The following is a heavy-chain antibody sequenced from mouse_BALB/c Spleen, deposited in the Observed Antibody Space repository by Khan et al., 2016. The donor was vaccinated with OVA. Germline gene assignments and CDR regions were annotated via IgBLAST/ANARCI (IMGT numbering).Heavy chain of an antibody. D-gene: IGHD2-10*02. CDR2: ISYSGNT. V-gene: IGHV3-2*02. CDR1: GYSITSDYA. Sequence: VQLQQSGPGLVKPSQSLSLTCTVTGYSITSDYAWNWIRQFPGNKLEWMGYISYSGNTNYNPSLKNRISMTRDTSKNQFFLQLNSVTTEDTATYYCARVYGGDFDYWGQGTTLTVSS. J-gene: IGHJ2*01. CDR3: ARVYGGDFDY.